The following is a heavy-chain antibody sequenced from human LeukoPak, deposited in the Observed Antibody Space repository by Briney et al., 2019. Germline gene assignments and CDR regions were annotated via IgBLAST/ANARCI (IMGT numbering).Heavy chain of an antibody. D-gene: IGHD2-2*01. V-gene: IGHV1-24*01. CDR3: ARCSSSPTLGYFDY. J-gene: IGHJ4*02. CDR1: GYTLTELS. Sequence: EASVKVSCKVSGYTLTELSMHWVRQAPGKGLEWMGGFDPEDGEAIYAQKFQGRVTMTEDTSTDTAYMELSSLRSEDTAVYYCARCSSSPTLGYFDYWGQGTLVTVSS. CDR2: FDPEDGEA.